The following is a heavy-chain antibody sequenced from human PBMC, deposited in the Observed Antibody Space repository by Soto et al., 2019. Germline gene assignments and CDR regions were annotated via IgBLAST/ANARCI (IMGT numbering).Heavy chain of an antibody. V-gene: IGHV1-69*19. CDR3: ARNVGPLPTLKGGGYVN. CDR1: GGTFSSYA. D-gene: IGHD3-22*01. Sequence: QVQLVQSGAEVKKPGSSVKVSCKASGGTFSSYAISWVRQAPGQGLEWMGGIIPIFGTANYAQKFQGRVTITADESTSTAYMELSSLRSEDTAVYYCARNVGPLPTLKGGGYVNWGQGTLVTVSS. J-gene: IGHJ4*02. CDR2: IIPIFGTA.